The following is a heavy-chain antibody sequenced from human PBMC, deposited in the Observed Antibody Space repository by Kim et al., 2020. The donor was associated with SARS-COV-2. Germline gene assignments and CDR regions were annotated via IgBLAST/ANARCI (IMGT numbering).Heavy chain of an antibody. Sequence: ASVKVSCKASGYTFTGYYMHWVRQAPGQGLEWRGRINPNSGGPNYAQKFQGRVTMTRDTSISTAYMELSRLRSDDTAVYYCARETVYRGYSYGPAYYYGMDVWGQGTTVTVSS. V-gene: IGHV1-2*06. D-gene: IGHD5-18*01. CDR2: INPNSGGP. CDR3: ARETVYRGYSYGPAYYYGMDV. CDR1: GYTFTGYY. J-gene: IGHJ6*02.